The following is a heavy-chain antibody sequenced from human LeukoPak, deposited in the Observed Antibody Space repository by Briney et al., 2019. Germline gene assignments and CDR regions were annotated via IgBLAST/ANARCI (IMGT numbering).Heavy chain of an antibody. V-gene: IGHV1-18*01. J-gene: IGHJ4*02. CDR3: ARGSSSWYEFDY. Sequence: ASVKVSCKASGYTFTSYGISWVRQAPGQGLEWMGWISAYNGNTNYAQKLQGRVTMTTDTSTSTAYMELSRLRSDDTAVYYCARGSSSWYEFDYWGQGTLVTVSS. CDR2: ISAYNGNT. CDR1: GYTFTSYG. D-gene: IGHD6-13*01.